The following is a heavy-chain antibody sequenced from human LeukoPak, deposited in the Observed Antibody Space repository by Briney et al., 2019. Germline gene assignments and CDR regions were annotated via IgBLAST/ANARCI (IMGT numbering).Heavy chain of an antibody. Sequence: GASVKVSCKASGYTFINYGLSWVRQAPGQGLEWMGWISAYNGNTNYAQKLQGRVTMTTDTSTSTAYMELRSLRSDDTAVYYCARDEAEGLLISPWGQGTLVTVSS. CDR1: GYTFINYG. CDR2: ISAYNGNT. J-gene: IGHJ5*02. D-gene: IGHD2-21*01. V-gene: IGHV1-18*01. CDR3: ARDEAEGLLISP.